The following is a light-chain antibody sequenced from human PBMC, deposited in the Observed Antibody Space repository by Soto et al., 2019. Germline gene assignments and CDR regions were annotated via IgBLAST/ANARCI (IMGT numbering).Light chain of an antibody. V-gene: IGKV1-5*03. CDR2: KAS. CDR1: QTISSW. J-gene: IGKJ1*01. Sequence: DIHMTQSRAPLSSSVGYRVTITCRASQTISSWLAWYQQKPGKAPKLLIYKASTLKSGVPSRFSGSGSGTEFTLTISSLQPDDFATYYCQHYNSYSEAFGQGTKVDI. CDR3: QHYNSYSEA.